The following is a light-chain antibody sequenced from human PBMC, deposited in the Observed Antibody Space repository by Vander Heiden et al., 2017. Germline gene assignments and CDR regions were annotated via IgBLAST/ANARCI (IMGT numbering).Light chain of an antibody. V-gene: IGKV4-1*01. Sequence: DIVMTQSPASLAVSLGERATINCKSSQSVLYSSNNKNYLAWYQQKPGQPPKLLIYWASTRESGVPDRFSGSGSGTDFTLTISSLQAEDVAVYYCRGMYTFGQGTKLEIK. CDR2: WAS. CDR1: QSVLYSSNNKNY. J-gene: IGKJ2*01. CDR3: RGMYT.